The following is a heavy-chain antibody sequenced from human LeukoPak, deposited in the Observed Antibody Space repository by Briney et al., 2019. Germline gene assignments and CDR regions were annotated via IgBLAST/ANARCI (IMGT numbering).Heavy chain of an antibody. CDR1: GFTLSSYA. D-gene: IGHD2-2*01. CDR2: ISGSGGNT. Sequence: GGSLRLSCAASGFTLSSYAMSWVRQAPGEGLEWVSTISGSGGNTYYADSVKGRFTVSRDNSKNTLYLQMNSLRAEDTAVYYCAKDSPAGEYQFDYWGQGTLVTVSS. CDR3: AKDSPAGEYQFDY. V-gene: IGHV3-23*01. J-gene: IGHJ4*02.